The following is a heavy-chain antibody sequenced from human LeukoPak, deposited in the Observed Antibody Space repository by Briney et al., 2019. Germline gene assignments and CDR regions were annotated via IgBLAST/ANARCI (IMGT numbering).Heavy chain of an antibody. CDR3: ARGWGSSRGRLDS. CDR2: IFASGTS. D-gene: IGHD3-16*02. V-gene: IGHV4-59*01. Sequence: SETLSLTCSLSSGSIASYYWTWVRQTPRKGLEWIGYIFASGTSEYNPSLKSRVTIALDMSRNQSSLKMTSVTAADTAVYFCARGWGSSRGRLDSWGQGTLVTVS. CDR1: SGSIASYY. J-gene: IGHJ4*02.